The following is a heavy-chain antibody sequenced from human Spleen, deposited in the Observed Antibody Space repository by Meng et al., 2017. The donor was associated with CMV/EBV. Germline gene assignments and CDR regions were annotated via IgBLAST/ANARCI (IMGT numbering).Heavy chain of an antibody. J-gene: IGHJ6*02. CDR2: IYSGGSST. V-gene: IGHV3-23*03. CDR1: GFTFSSYA. D-gene: IGHD6-6*01. Sequence: GESLKISCAASGFTFSSYAMSWVRQAPGKGLEWVSVIYSGGSSTYYADSVKGRLTISRDNSKNTLYLQMNSLRAEDTAVYYCAKAMDSSSSLIRYYYYGMDVWGQGTTVTVSS. CDR3: AKAMDSSSSLIRYYYYGMDV.